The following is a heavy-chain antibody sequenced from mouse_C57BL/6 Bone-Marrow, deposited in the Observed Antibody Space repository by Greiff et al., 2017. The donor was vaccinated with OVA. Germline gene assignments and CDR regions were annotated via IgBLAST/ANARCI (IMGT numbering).Heavy chain of an antibody. V-gene: IGHV5-9*01. J-gene: IGHJ2*01. CDR2: ISGGGGNT. CDR1: GFTFSSYT. D-gene: IGHD2-14*01. Sequence: EVKLVESGGGLVKPGGSLKLSCAASGFTFSSYTMSWVRQTPEKRLAWVATISGGGGNTYYPDSVKGRFTISRANAKNTLYLQMSSLRSEDTALYYCATRVRRYFDYWGKGTTLTVSS. CDR3: ATRVRRYFDY.